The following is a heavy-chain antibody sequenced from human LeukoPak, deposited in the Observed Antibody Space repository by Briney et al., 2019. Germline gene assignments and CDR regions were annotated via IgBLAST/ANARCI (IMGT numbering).Heavy chain of an antibody. J-gene: IGHJ6*02. V-gene: IGHV3-7*01. Sequence: GGSLRLSCAASGFTFSSYWVSWVRQAPGKGLEWVANIKQDGSEKYYVDSVKGRFTISRDNAKNSLYLQMNSLRAEDTAVYYCAREGVATIIHYYYYYGMDVWGQGTTVTVSS. CDR3: AREGVATIIHYYYYYGMDV. D-gene: IGHD5-12*01. CDR1: GFTFSSYW. CDR2: IKQDGSEK.